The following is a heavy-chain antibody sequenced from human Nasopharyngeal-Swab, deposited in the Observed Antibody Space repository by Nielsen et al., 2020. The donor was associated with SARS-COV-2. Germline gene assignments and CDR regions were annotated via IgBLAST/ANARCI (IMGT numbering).Heavy chain of an antibody. CDR1: GFTFSSYW. CDR3: TRAGSFRHDY. Sequence: ESLKISCAASGFTFSSYWMHWVRQAPGKGLVWVSRINEDGSSTSYADSLKGRFTISRDNAKNTLYLQMNSLSAEDTAVYYRTRAGSFRHDYWGQGTLVTVSS. CDR2: INEDGSST. D-gene: IGHD6-13*01. V-gene: IGHV3-74*01. J-gene: IGHJ4*02.